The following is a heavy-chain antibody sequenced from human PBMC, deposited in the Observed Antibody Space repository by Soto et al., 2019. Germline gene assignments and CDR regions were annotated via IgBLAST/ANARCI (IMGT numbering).Heavy chain of an antibody. Sequence: GGSLRLSCAASGFTFSDYYMSWIRQAPGKGLEWVSYISSSSSYTNYADSVKGRFTISRDNAKNSLYLQMNSLRAEDTAVYYCARVREYSGYDMANWFDPWGQGTRVTVSS. CDR3: ARVREYSGYDMANWFDP. CDR2: ISSSSSYT. CDR1: GFTFSDYY. J-gene: IGHJ5*02. V-gene: IGHV3-11*05. D-gene: IGHD5-12*01.